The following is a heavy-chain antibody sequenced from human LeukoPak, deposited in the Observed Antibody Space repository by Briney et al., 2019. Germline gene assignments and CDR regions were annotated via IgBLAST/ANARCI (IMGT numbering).Heavy chain of an antibody. CDR2: IKSDGST. CDR1: GFTFSSYW. D-gene: IGHD3-22*01. Sequence: PGGSLRLSCAASGFTFSSYWMHWVRQAPGKGLVWVSRIKSDGSTRYADSVKGRFTISRDNAKNTVSLQMTSLRAEDTGVYYWARAPSEIGGYYPEYFRHWGQGTLVIVSS. J-gene: IGHJ1*01. V-gene: IGHV3-74*01. CDR3: ARAPSEIGGYYPEYFRH.